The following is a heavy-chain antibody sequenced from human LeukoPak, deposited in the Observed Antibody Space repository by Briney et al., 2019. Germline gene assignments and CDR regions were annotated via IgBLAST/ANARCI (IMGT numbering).Heavy chain of an antibody. CDR3: ARGKTDYYDSTGYRFDP. Sequence: ASVKVSCKASGYTFTGNYMHWVRQAPGQGLEWMGWINPNSGGTNYAQKFQGRVTMTRDTSISTAYMELSRLRSDDTAVYYCARGKTDYYDSTGYRFDPWGQGTLVTVSS. CDR2: INPNSGGT. V-gene: IGHV1-2*02. CDR1: GYTFTGNY. J-gene: IGHJ5*02. D-gene: IGHD3-22*01.